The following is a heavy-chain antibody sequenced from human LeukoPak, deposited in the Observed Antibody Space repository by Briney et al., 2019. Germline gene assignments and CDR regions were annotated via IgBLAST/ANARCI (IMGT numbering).Heavy chain of an antibody. D-gene: IGHD6-19*01. CDR3: AKDRAVGPRNYFDY. CDR2: ISWNSGSI. Sequence: GGSLRLSCAASGFTFDDYAMHWVRQAPGKGLEWVSGISWNSGSIGYADSVKGRFTISRDNAKNSLYLQMNSLRAEDTALYYCAKDRAVGPRNYFDYWGQGTLVTVSS. CDR1: GFTFDDYA. V-gene: IGHV3-9*01. J-gene: IGHJ4*02.